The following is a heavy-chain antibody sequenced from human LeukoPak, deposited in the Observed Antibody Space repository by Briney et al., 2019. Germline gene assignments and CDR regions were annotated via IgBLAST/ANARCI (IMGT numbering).Heavy chain of an antibody. V-gene: IGHV1-8*01. J-gene: IGHJ5*02. CDR3: ARVATIPRMRNNWFDP. CDR1: GYTFTSHD. CDR2: MNPNSGNT. Sequence: EASVKVSCKASGYTFTSHDINWVRQATGQGLEWMGWMNPNSGNTGYAQKFQGRVTMTRNISISTVYMELNSLRSEDTAVYYCARVATIPRMRNNWFDPWGQGTLVTVSS. D-gene: IGHD5-12*01.